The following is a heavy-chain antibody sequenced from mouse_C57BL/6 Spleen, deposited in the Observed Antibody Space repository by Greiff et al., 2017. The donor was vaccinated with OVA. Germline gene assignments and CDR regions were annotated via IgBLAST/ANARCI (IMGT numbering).Heavy chain of an antibody. D-gene: IGHD3-2*02. J-gene: IGHJ2*01. V-gene: IGHV14-4*01. Sequence: EVKLVESGAELVRPGASVKLSCTASGFNIKDDYMPWVKQRPEQGLEWIGWIDPENGDTEYASKFPGKGTITADTSSNPAYLQLSSLTSEDTSVYYCTSQATWGQGTTLTVSS. CDR1: GFNIKDDY. CDR2: IDPENGDT. CDR3: TSQAT.